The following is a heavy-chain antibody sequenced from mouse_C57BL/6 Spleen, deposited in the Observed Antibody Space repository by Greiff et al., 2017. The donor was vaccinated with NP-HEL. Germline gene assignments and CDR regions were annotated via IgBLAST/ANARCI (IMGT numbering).Heavy chain of an antibody. CDR2: IDPSDSYT. CDR1: GYTFTSYW. Sequence: QVQLQQPGAELVRPGTSVKLSCKASGYTFTSYWMHWVKQRPGQGLEWIGVIDPSDSYTNYNQKFKGKATLTVDTSSSTAYMQLISLTSEDSAVYYCASKPIYYYGSRRYFDVWGTGTTVTVSS. V-gene: IGHV1-59*01. J-gene: IGHJ1*03. D-gene: IGHD1-1*01. CDR3: ASKPIYYYGSRRYFDV.